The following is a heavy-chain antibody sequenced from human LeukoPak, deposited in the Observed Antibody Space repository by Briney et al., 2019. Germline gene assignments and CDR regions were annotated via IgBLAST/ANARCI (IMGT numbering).Heavy chain of an antibody. CDR1: GYTFTSYD. V-gene: IGHV1-69*04. CDR2: IIPILGIA. CDR3: ARVRAEGYFDY. Sequence: SVKVSCKASGYTFTSYDISWVRQAPGQGLEWVGRIIPILGIANYAQKFQGRVTITADKSTSTAYMELSSLRSEDTAVYYCARVRAEGYFDYWGQGTLVTVSS. J-gene: IGHJ4*02.